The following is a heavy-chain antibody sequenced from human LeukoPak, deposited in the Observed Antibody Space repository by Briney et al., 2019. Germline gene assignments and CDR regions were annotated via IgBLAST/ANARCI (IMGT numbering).Heavy chain of an antibody. J-gene: IGHJ4*02. CDR3: AREPSGPYYYDSSGYYYVLDY. CDR1: GDSVSSNSAA. D-gene: IGHD3-22*01. CDR2: TYYRSKWNN. V-gene: IGHV6-1*01. Sequence: SQTPSLTCAISGDSVSSNSAAWNWIRQSPSRGLEWLGRTYYRSKWNNDYAVSVKSRITINPDTSKNQFSLQLNSVTPEDTAVYYCAREPSGPYYYDSSGYYYVLDYWGQGTLVTVSS.